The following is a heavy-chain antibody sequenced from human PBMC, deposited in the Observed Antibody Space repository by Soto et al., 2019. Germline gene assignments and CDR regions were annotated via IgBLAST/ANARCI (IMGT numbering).Heavy chain of an antibody. Sequence: SETLSLTCTVSGGSISSGGYYWSWIRQHPGKGLEWIGYIYYSGSTYYNPSLKSRVTISVDTSKNQFSLKLSSVTAADMAVYYCASQESGSYRAPYFDYWGQGTLVTVSS. J-gene: IGHJ4*02. CDR1: GGSISSGGYY. CDR2: IYYSGST. D-gene: IGHD1-26*01. CDR3: ASQESGSYRAPYFDY. V-gene: IGHV4-31*03.